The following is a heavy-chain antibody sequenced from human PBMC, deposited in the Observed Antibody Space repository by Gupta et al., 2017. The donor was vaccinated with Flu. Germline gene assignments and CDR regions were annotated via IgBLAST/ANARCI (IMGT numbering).Heavy chain of an antibody. CDR1: SYE. Sequence: SYEMNGVRQAQGRGLEWVSYIYGSGTTIYYADSVKGRFTISRDKAKNSLYLQMNSLRAEDTAVYYGARSDYSTSSYAFDFGGQGQWSPSLQ. CDR3: ARSDYSTSSYAFDF. J-gene: IGHJ3*01. V-gene: IGHV3-48*03. D-gene: IGHD6-6*01. CDR2: IYGSGTTI.